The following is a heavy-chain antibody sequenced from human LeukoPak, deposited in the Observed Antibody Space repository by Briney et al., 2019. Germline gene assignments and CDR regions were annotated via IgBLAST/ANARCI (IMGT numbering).Heavy chain of an antibody. CDR1: GGSISSSNYY. Sequence: SETLSLTCTVPGGSISSSNYYWGWIRQPPGKGLEWIGSIYYSESTYYNPSLKRRVTISVDTSKSQFSLKLSSVTAADTAVYYCARPLYCSSTSCHAGGHYYMDVWGKGTTVTVAS. J-gene: IGHJ6*03. CDR2: IYYSEST. CDR3: ARPLYCSSTSCHAGGHYYMDV. D-gene: IGHD2-2*01. V-gene: IGHV4-39*01.